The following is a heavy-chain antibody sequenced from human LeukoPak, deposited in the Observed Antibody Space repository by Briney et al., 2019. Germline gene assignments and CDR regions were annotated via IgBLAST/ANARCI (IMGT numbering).Heavy chain of an antibody. CDR2: SSYSGSP. CDR1: GGSISSYY. D-gene: IGHD1-1*01. J-gene: IGHJ6*03. V-gene: IGHV4-59*08. Sequence: SETLSLTCTFSGGSISSYYWSWIRQTPGKGLEWIGSSSYSGSPNYNPSLKRRVTISLDTSKNQFSLKVTSVTAADTALYYCAAGALAGPVYFYYIDVWGRGTTVTVSS. CDR3: AAGALAGPVYFYYIDV.